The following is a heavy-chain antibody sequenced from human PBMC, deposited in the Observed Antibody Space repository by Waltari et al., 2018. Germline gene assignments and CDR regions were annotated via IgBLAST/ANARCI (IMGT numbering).Heavy chain of an antibody. D-gene: IGHD5-18*01. CDR1: GFPFRSYD. CDR3: ARDGYSYGMSTGMDV. Sequence: EVQLVESGGGLVQPGGSLRLSCAASGFPFRSYDMHWVRQPTGKGLEWVSAIGTAGDTYYPGSVKGRFTISRENAKNSLYLQMNSLRAGDTAVYYCARDGYSYGMSTGMDVWGQGTTVTVSS. V-gene: IGHV3-13*01. CDR2: IGTAGDT. J-gene: IGHJ6*02.